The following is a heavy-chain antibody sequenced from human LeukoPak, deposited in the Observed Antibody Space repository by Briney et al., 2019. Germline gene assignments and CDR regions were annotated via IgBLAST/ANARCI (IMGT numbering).Heavy chain of an antibody. V-gene: IGHV3-48*03. CDR3: ARTFDY. Sequence: PGGSLRLSCAASGFTFSSYEMNWVRQAPGKGLEWVSYISSSGNTKYYADSVKGRFIISRDNAKNSLYLQMNGLRAEDTAVYYCARTFDYWGQGTLVTVSS. CDR1: GFTFSSYE. J-gene: IGHJ4*02. CDR2: ISSSGNTK.